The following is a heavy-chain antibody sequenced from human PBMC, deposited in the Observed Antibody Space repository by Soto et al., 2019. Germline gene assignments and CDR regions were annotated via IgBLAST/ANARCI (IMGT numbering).Heavy chain of an antibody. Sequence: PSETLSLTFTVSCGSVSRGHYYLSWIRPPPVKGLELIGYIYYSGNTNYNPCLKSRVIISVDTSKNLFSMKLTSVTAADKAVYYCARIPVDTSMIYWLDPWGQGTLVTVSS. CDR1: CGSVSRGHYY. V-gene: IGHV4-61*01. CDR2: IYYSGNT. CDR3: ARIPVDTSMIYWLDP. D-gene: IGHD5-18*01. J-gene: IGHJ5*02.